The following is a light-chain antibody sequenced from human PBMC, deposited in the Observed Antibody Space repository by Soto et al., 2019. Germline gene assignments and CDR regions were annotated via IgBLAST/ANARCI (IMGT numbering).Light chain of an antibody. CDR2: DVS. V-gene: IGLV2-8*01. J-gene: IGLJ2*01. CDR1: SSDVGGYNY. Sequence: QSALTQPPSASGSPGQSVTISCTGSSSDVGGYNYVSWYQQHPGKAPKLMIYDVSKRPSGVPDCFSGSKSGNTASLTVSGLQAEDEADYYCSSYAGSNIVVFGGGTKVTVL. CDR3: SSYAGSNIVV.